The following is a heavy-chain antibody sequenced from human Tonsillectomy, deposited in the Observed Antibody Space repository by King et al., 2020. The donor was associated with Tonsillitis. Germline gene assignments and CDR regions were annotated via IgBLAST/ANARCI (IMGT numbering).Heavy chain of an antibody. CDR2: ISSSSSTI. CDR3: ARAVYYDSSGYGYWYFDL. V-gene: IGHV3-48*01. D-gene: IGHD3-22*01. J-gene: IGHJ2*01. CDR1: GFTFSSYS. Sequence: VQLVESGGGLVQPGGSLRLSCAASGFTFSSYSMNWVRQAPGKGLEWVSYISSSSSTIYYADSVKGRFTISRDNAKNSLYLQMNSLGAEDTAVYYCARAVYYDSSGYGYWYFDLWGRGTLVTVSS.